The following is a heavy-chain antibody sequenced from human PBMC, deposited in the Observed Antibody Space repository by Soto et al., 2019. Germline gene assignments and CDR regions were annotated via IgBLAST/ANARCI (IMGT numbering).Heavy chain of an antibody. Sequence: VASVKVSCKASGYTFTSYGISWVRQAPGQGLEWMGWISAYNGNTNYAQKLQGRVTMTTDTSTSTAYMELRSLRSDDTAVYYCARAGHPIDFWSGYYYWFDPWGQGTLVTVSS. V-gene: IGHV1-18*01. CDR1: GYTFTSYG. CDR3: ARAGHPIDFWSGYYYWFDP. D-gene: IGHD3-3*01. CDR2: ISAYNGNT. J-gene: IGHJ5*02.